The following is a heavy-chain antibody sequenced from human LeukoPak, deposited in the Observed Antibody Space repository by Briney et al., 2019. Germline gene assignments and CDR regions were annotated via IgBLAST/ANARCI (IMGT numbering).Heavy chain of an antibody. V-gene: IGHV4-61*05. D-gene: IGHD2-15*01. Sequence: SETLSLTCTVSGGSISSSSYYWSWIRQPPGKGLEWIGYICNSGNTNYNPSLKSRVTVSVDTSKNQFSLKLSSVTAADTAVYYCARHHGGTYPGLFDYWGQGSLVTVSS. J-gene: IGHJ4*02. CDR1: GGSISSSSYY. CDR3: ARHHGGTYPGLFDY. CDR2: ICNSGNT.